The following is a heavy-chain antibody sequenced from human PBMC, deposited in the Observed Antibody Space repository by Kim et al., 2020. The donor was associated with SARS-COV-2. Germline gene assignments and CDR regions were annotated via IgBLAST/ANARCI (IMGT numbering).Heavy chain of an antibody. CDR1: GFTFSSFA. CDR3: AKAGARFGEFSDIDY. J-gene: IGHJ4*02. D-gene: IGHD3-10*01. CDR2: ISGSATGA. V-gene: IGHV3-23*01. Sequence: GGSLRLSCAASGFTFSSFAITWVRQAPGKGLEWVSGISGSATGAYYADSVKGRFTISRDNSKSTVYLQMDSLRVEDTAVYYCAKAGARFGEFSDIDYWGQGTLVTVSS.